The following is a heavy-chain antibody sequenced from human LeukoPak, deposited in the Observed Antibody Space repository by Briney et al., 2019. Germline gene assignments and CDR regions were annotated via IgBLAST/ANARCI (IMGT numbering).Heavy chain of an antibody. Sequence: PSETLSLTCTVSGGSISSSSYYWGWIRQPPGKGLEWIGSIYYSGSTYYNPSLKSQVTISVDTSKNQFSLKLSSVTAADTAVYYCARDQEHYYDSSGGGAFDIWGQGTMVTVSS. V-gene: IGHV4-39*07. CDR2: IYYSGST. D-gene: IGHD3-22*01. CDR1: GGSISSSSYY. J-gene: IGHJ3*02. CDR3: ARDQEHYYDSSGGGAFDI.